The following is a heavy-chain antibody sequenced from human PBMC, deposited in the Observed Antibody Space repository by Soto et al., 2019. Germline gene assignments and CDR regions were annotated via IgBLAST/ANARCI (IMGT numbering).Heavy chain of an antibody. CDR3: AAELYSGGGCCWFAI. CDR1: GFSFTNSA. J-gene: IGHJ3*02. CDR2: VVVGSGRT. V-gene: IGHV1-58*01. Sequence: ASVKVSCKTSGFSFTNSAVQWVRQARGQRLEWVGWVVVGSGRTNYARNFQERVTISRDMSASTAYMELSSLTSEDTAVYYCAAELYSGGGCCWFAIWGQGTMVTVPS. D-gene: IGHD2-15*01.